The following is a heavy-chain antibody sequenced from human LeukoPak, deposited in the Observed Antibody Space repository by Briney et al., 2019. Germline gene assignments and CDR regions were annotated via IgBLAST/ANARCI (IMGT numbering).Heavy chain of an antibody. CDR1: GFTFSSYG. Sequence: GGSLRLSCAASGFTFSSYGMRWVRQAPGKGLEWVAVIWYDGSNKYYADSVKGRFTISRDNSKNTLYLQMNSLRAEDTAVYYCARDYYDSSGYYRFDPWGQGTLVTVSS. CDR3: ARDYYDSSGYYRFDP. V-gene: IGHV3-33*01. CDR2: IWYDGSNK. D-gene: IGHD3-22*01. J-gene: IGHJ5*02.